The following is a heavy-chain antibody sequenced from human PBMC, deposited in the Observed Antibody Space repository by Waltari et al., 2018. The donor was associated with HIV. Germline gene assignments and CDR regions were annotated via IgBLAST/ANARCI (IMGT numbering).Heavy chain of an antibody. Sequence: QVQLVESGGGAVQPGTSLTLSCAVSGFTFANFGIHWVRQSPGKGLCGLSVFWSDGVEISYADSVKGRFTISKDSSQKTLYLHLTSLRAEDTALYYCARGYSSSRWIPLYHWGRGTLVTVSS. CDR1: GFTFANFG. J-gene: IGHJ4*02. CDR2: FWSDGVEI. V-gene: IGHV3-33*01. CDR3: ARGYSSSRWIPLYH. D-gene: IGHD6-6*01.